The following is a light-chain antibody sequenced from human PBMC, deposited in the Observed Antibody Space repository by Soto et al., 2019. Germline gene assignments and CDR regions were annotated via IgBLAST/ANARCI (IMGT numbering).Light chain of an antibody. Sequence: QSALTQPPSASGSPGQSVTISCTGTISDVGGYNYVSWYQQHPGKAPKLMIYEVSERPSGVPDRFSGSKSGNTASLTVSGLQAEDEADYYCGSYAGFNSYFAFGGGTKLTVL. CDR1: ISDVGGYNY. J-gene: IGLJ2*01. V-gene: IGLV2-8*01. CDR3: GSYAGFNSYFA. CDR2: EVS.